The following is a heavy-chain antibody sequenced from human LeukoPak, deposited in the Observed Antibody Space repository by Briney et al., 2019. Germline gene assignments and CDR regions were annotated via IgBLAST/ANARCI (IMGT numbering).Heavy chain of an antibody. J-gene: IGHJ3*02. CDR1: GYTLNEVS. CDR2: FDPEDGER. V-gene: IGHV1-24*01. CDR3: ARVGVVPAAIPDGFDI. Sequence: GASVKVSCKVAGYTLNEVSMHWVRQAPGKGLEWMGGFDPEDGERIYAQKFQGRVTMTEDTSTDTTYMELSSLTSEDTAVYYCARVGVVPAAIPDGFDIWGQGTMVTVSS. D-gene: IGHD2-2*01.